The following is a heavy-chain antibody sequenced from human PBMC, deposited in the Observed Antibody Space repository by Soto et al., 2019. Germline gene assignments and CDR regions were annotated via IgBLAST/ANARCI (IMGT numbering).Heavy chain of an antibody. CDR3: ARGHPTVTYKLDY. CDR2: INHSGST. D-gene: IGHD4-17*01. CDR1: GGSFSGYY. V-gene: IGHV4-34*01. Sequence: SETLSLTCAVYGGSFSGYYWSWIRQPPGKGLEWIGEINHSGSTNYNPSLKSRVTISVDTSKNQFSLKLSSVTAADTAVYYCARGHPTVTYKLDYWGQGTLVTVSS. J-gene: IGHJ4*02.